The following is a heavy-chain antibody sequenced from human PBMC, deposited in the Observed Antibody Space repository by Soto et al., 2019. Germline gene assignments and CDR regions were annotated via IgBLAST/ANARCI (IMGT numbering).Heavy chain of an antibody. D-gene: IGHD3-10*01. CDR2: IDPSDSYT. CDR3: YGSGSYYNSHANNNFDY. V-gene: IGHV5-10-1*01. Sequence: GESLKISCKGSGYSFTSYWIGWVRQMPGKGLEWMGMIDPSDSYTNYSPSFQGHVTISAGKSISTAYLQWSSLKASDTAMYYCYGSGSYYNSHANNNFDYWGQGTLVTVSS. CDR1: GYSFTSYW. J-gene: IGHJ4*02.